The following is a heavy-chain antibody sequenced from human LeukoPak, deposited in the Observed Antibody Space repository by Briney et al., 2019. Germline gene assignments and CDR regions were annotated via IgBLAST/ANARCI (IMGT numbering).Heavy chain of an antibody. V-gene: IGHV4-34*01. Sequence: PSETLSLTCTVSGGSISSYYWSWIRQPPGKGLEWIGEINHSGSTNYNPSLKSRVTISVDTSKNQFSLKLSSVTAADTAVYYCARRDKYDFWSGYPNWGQGTLVTVSS. CDR2: INHSGST. J-gene: IGHJ4*02. CDR1: GGSISSYY. CDR3: ARRDKYDFWSGYPN. D-gene: IGHD3-3*01.